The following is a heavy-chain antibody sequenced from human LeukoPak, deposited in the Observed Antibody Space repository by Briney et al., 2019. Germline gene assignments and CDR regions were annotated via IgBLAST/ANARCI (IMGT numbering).Heavy chain of an antibody. CDR3: ARQGPVGAARLRPFDY. D-gene: IGHD6-13*01. V-gene: IGHV4-34*01. CDR1: GGSSSGYY. J-gene: IGHJ4*02. CDR2: INHSGST. Sequence: SETLSLTCAVYGGSSSGYYWSWIRQPPGKGLEWIGEINHSGSTNYNPSLKSRVTISVDTSKNQFSLKLSSVTAADTAVYYCARQGPVGAARLRPFDYWGQGTLVTVSS.